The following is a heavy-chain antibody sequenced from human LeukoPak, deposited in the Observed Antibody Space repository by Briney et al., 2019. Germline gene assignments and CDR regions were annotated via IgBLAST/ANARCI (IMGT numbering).Heavy chain of an antibody. Sequence: SETLSLTCTVSGGSISSSSYYWGWIRQPPGKGLELIGSSYYSGSTYYNPSLKSRVTISVDTSKKQFSLKLSSVTAADTAVYYCARGDYYYASGSYYKGPVDYWGQGTLVTVS. CDR3: ARGDYYYASGSYYKGPVDY. D-gene: IGHD3-10*01. V-gene: IGHV4-39*01. CDR2: SYYSGST. J-gene: IGHJ4*02. CDR1: GGSISSSSYY.